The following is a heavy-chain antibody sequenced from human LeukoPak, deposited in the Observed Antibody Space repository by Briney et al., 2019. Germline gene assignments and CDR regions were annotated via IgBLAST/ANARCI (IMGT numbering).Heavy chain of an antibody. V-gene: IGHV3-30-3*01. CDR1: GFTLSSYA. J-gene: IGHJ5*02. CDR3: ATDAGHWFDP. Sequence: GRSLRLSCAASGFTLSSYAMHWVRQAPGKGLEWVAVISYDGSNKYYADSVKGRFTISRDNSKNTLFLQMNSLRAEDTAVYYCATDAGHWFDPWGQGTLVTVSS. CDR2: ISYDGSNK.